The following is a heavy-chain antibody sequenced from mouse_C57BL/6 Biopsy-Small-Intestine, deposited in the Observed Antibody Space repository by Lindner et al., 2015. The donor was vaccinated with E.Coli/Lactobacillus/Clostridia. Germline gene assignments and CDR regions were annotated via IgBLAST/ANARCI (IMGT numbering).Heavy chain of an antibody. Sequence: VQLQESGGGLVKPGGSLKLSCAASGFTFSSYAMSWVRQTPEKRLEWVATISDGGSYTYYPDNVKGRFTISRDNAKNNLYLQMSHLKSEDTAMYYCAREATVPRYYAMDYWGQGTSVTVSS. D-gene: IGHD1-1*01. CDR3: AREATVPRYYAMDY. CDR1: GFTFSSYA. J-gene: IGHJ4*01. V-gene: IGHV5-4*01. CDR2: ISDGGSYT.